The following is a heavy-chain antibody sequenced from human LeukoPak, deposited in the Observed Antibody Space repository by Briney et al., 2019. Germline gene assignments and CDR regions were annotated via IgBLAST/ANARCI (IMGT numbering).Heavy chain of an antibody. Sequence: SETLSLTCAVYGGSFSGYYWSWIRQPPGKGLEWIGEINHSGSTSYNPSLKSRVTISVDTSKNQFSLKLSSVTAADTAVYYCARAMYSGSYYYYYGTDVWGQGTTVTVSS. J-gene: IGHJ6*02. D-gene: IGHD1-26*01. CDR2: INHSGST. V-gene: IGHV4-34*01. CDR1: GGSFSGYY. CDR3: ARAMYSGSYYYYYGTDV.